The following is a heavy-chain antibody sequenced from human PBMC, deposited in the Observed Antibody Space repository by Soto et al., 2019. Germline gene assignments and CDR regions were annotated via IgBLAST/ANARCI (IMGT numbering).Heavy chain of an antibody. CDR3: ATGVIWIGYFTVDS. D-gene: IGHD3-3*01. CDR1: GCSFGNSA. CDR2: FIPVYRTL. Sequence: SVKVSCKASGCSFGNSAINFVRQTPGQGLEWLGGFIPVYRTLNYAQKFQGRVTITADESTGTAYMTLSSLASDDTAVYYCATGVIWIGYFTVDSWGQGTRVTVSS. J-gene: IGHJ4*02. V-gene: IGHV1-69*01.